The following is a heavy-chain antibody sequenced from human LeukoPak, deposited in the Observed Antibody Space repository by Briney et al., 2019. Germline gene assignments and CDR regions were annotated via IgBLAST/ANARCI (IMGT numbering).Heavy chain of an antibody. Sequence: GGSLRLSCAASGFTFSSYGMHWVRQAPGKGLEWVAVIWYDGSNKYYADSVKGRFTISRDNSKNTLYLQMNSLRAEDTAVYYCARGNIVVVPAAIRNWFDPWGQGTLVTVSS. CDR1: GFTFSSYG. CDR3: ARGNIVVVPAAIRNWFDP. V-gene: IGHV3-33*01. J-gene: IGHJ5*02. D-gene: IGHD2-2*01. CDR2: IWYDGSNK.